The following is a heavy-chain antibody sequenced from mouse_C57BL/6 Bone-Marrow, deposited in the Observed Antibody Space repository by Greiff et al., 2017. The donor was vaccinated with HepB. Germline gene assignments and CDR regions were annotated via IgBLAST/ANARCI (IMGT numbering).Heavy chain of an antibody. V-gene: IGHV5-6*01. CDR2: ISSGGSYT. D-gene: IGHD2-10*01. CDR3: ASLPSYY. Sequence: EVQLVESGGDLVKPGGSLKLSCAASGFTFSSYGMSWVRQTPDKRLEWVATISSGGSYTYYPDSVKGRFTISRDNAKNTLYLQMSSLKSEDTAMYYCASLPSYYWGQGTTLTVSS. J-gene: IGHJ2*01. CDR1: GFTFSSYG.